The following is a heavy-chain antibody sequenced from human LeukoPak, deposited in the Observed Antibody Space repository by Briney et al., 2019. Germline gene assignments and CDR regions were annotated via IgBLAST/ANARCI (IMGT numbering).Heavy chain of an antibody. CDR3: ARGPCSGRSCYSLVYYYYGMDV. CDR2: INHSGST. Sequence: SETLSLTCAVYGGSFSGYYWSWIRQPPGKGLEWIGEINHSGSTNYNPSLKSRVTISVDTSKNQFSLKLSSVTAADTAVYYCARGPCSGRSCYSLVYYYYGMDVWGQGTTVTVSS. CDR1: GGSFSGYY. D-gene: IGHD2-15*01. V-gene: IGHV4-34*01. J-gene: IGHJ6*02.